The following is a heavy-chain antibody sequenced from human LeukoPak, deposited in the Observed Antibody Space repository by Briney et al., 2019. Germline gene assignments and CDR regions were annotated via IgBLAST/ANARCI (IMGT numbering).Heavy chain of an antibody. CDR3: AKQLGYCSDGSCYFPY. V-gene: IGHV3-7*03. CDR2: IKQDGSEK. D-gene: IGHD2-15*01. CDR1: GFTFRSYW. J-gene: IGHJ4*02. Sequence: GGSLRLSCAASGFTFRSYWMSWVRQAPGKGLEWVANIKQDGSEKNYVDSVKGRFTISRDNAKNSLYLQMNSLRAEDTAVYYCAKQLGYCSDGSCYFPYWGQGTLVTVSS.